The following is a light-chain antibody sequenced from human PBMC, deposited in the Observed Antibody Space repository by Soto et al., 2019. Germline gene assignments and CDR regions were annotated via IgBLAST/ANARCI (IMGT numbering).Light chain of an antibody. V-gene: IGLV2-14*01. J-gene: IGLJ2*01. CDR2: EVS. CDR1: SSDVGGYNY. Sequence: QSALTQPASVSGSPGQSITISCTGTSSDVGGYNYVSWYQQHPGKAPKLMIYEVSNRPSGVSNRFSGSKSGNTASLTISGLQAEDEADYYSSSYTSSSTPYVVFGGGTQLTVL. CDR3: SSYTSSSTPYVV.